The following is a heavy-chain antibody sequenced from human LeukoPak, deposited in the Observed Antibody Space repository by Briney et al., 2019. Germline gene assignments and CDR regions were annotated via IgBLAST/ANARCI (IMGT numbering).Heavy chain of an antibody. CDR3: ARGLPKAVFGVVIED. CDR2: MNTNSGNT. D-gene: IGHD3-3*01. Sequence: ASVKVSCKASGYPFTSYNINWVRQATGQGLEWMGWMNTNSGNTGYSQNFQGRVTMTRDTSINTAYMELSSLMSEDTAVYYCARGLPKAVFGVVIEDWGQGTLATVSS. CDR1: GYPFTSYN. J-gene: IGHJ4*02. V-gene: IGHV1-8*01.